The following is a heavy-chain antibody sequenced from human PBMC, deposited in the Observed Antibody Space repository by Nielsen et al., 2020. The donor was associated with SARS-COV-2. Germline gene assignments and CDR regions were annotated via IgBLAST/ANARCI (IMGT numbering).Heavy chain of an antibody. J-gene: IGHJ4*02. Sequence: KFQGRVTMTRDTSTSTVYMELSSLRSEDTAVYYCARDARGPGYWGQGTLVTVSS. CDR3: ARDARGPGY. V-gene: IGHV1-46*01. D-gene: IGHD3-10*01.